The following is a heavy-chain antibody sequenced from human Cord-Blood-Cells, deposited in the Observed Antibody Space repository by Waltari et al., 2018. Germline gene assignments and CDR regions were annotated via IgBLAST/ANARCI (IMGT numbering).Heavy chain of an antibody. Sequence: QVQLVESGGGVVQPGRSLRLSCAASGFTFSSYGMHWVRQAPGKGLEWVAVIWYDGSNKYYADSVKGRFTISRDNSKNTLYLQMNSLRAEDTAVYYCARDLGNWNYYPAPFDYWGQGTLVTVSS. J-gene: IGHJ4*02. V-gene: IGHV3-33*01. CDR3: ARDLGNWNYYPAPFDY. D-gene: IGHD1-7*01. CDR2: IWYDGSNK. CDR1: GFTFSSYG.